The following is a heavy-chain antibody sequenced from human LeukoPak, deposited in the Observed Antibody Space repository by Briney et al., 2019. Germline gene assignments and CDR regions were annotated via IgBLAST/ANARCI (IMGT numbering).Heavy chain of an antibody. CDR1: GFTFDDYG. D-gene: IGHD6-19*01. J-gene: IGHJ6*03. Sequence: GGSLRLSCAASGFTFDDYGMSWVRQAPGKGLEWVSGINWNGGSTGYADSVKGRFTISRDNAKNSLYLQMNSLRAEDTALYYCARTPLAVAYYYYMDVWGKGTTITVSS. CDR3: ARTPLAVAYYYYMDV. CDR2: INWNGGST. V-gene: IGHV3-20*04.